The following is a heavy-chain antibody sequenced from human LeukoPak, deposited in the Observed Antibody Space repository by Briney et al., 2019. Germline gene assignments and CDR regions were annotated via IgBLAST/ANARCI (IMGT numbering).Heavy chain of an antibody. CDR3: ARDAGDPDPNYFDY. CDR2: ISSSGSTI. CDR1: GFTFSSYE. J-gene: IGHJ4*02. D-gene: IGHD3-10*01. Sequence: GGSLRLSCAASGFTFSSYEMNWVRQAPGKGLEWVSYISSSGSTIYYADSVKGRFTISRANAKNLLYLQMNSLRAEDTAVYYCARDAGDPDPNYFDYWGQGTLVTVSS. V-gene: IGHV3-48*03.